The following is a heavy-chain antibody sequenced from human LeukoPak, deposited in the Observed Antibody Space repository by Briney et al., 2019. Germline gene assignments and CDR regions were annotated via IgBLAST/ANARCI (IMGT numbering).Heavy chain of an antibody. CDR1: GFTFSDYY. CDR2: TSSSGSTI. Sequence: GGSLRLSCAASGFTFSDYYMSWIRQAPGKGLEWVSYTSSSGSTIYYADSVKGRFTISRDNAKNSLYLQMNSLRAEDTAVYYCAKVHRDIVLMVYEYFDYWGQGTLVTVSS. J-gene: IGHJ4*02. D-gene: IGHD2-8*01. V-gene: IGHV3-11*01. CDR3: AKVHRDIVLMVYEYFDY.